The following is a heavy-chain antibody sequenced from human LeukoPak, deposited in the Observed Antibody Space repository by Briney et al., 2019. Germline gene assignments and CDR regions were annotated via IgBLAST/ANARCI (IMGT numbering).Heavy chain of an antibody. V-gene: IGHV1-69*13. CDR3: VRDGSYYDSSGYYYLY. Sequence: SVKVSCKASGGTFSSYAISWVRQAPGQGLEWMGGITPMFGTANYAQKFQGRVTITADESTSTAYMELSSLRSEDTAVYYCVRDGSYYDSSGYYYLYWGQGTLVTVPS. CDR1: GGTFSSYA. CDR2: ITPMFGTA. J-gene: IGHJ4*02. D-gene: IGHD3-22*01.